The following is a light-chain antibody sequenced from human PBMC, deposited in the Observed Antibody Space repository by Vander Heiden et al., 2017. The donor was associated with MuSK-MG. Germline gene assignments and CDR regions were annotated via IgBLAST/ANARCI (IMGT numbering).Light chain of an antibody. V-gene: IGKV1-39*01. J-gene: IGKJ2*01. CDR1: QSISSY. Sequence: DIQMTQSPSSLSASVGDRVTITCRASQSISSYLNWYQQKPGKAPKLLIYAASSLQSGVPSRFSGSGSGTDFTLTISRLQPEDFATYYCQQSYSTPQTFGQGTKLEIK. CDR3: QQSYSTPQT. CDR2: AAS.